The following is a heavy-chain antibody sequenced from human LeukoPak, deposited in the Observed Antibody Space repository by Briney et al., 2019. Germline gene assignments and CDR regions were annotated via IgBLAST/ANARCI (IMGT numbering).Heavy chain of an antibody. D-gene: IGHD4-17*01. J-gene: IGHJ6*03. V-gene: IGHV4-59*12. CDR3: ARDYADYTYYFMDV. CDR1: GYSISGDY. CDR2: IHDSRTT. Sequence: SETLSLTCTVSGYSISGDYWSWIRQPPGKGLEWIGWIHDSRTTNYNPSLKSRVTMSVDTSKNQFSLKLSSVTAGDTAVYYCARDYADYTYYFMDVWGNGTTVTVSS.